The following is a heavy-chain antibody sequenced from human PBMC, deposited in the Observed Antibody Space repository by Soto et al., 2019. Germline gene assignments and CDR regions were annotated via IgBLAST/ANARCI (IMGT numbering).Heavy chain of an antibody. CDR2: IIPMIGRT. J-gene: IGHJ4*02. Sequence: QVQLVQSGAEVKKPGSSVKVSCKASGGTFNNYGMGWVRQAPGQGLEWMGGIIPMIGRTNYAQKFQGRLTLTADASRSTADMELRSLRSDDTAVYYCASWDYDVLTGYSYDDWGQGTLVTVSS. CDR3: ASWDYDVLTGYSYDD. CDR1: GGTFNNYG. D-gene: IGHD3-9*01. V-gene: IGHV1-69*01.